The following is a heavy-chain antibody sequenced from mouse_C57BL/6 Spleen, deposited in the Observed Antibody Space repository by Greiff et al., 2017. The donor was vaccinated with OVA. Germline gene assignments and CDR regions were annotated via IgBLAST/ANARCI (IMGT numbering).Heavy chain of an antibody. V-gene: IGHV1-55*01. J-gene: IGHJ4*01. CDR2: IYPGSGST. Sequence: VQLQQPGAELVKPGASVKMSCKASGYTFTSYWITWVKQRPGQGLEWIGDIYPGSGSTNYNEKFKSKATLTVDKSSSTAYLPLTSLTSEDSAVYYCARGEGYYYGRGDYYAMDYWGQGTSVTVSS. CDR3: ARGEGYYYGRGDYYAMDY. D-gene: IGHD1-1*01. CDR1: GYTFTSYW.